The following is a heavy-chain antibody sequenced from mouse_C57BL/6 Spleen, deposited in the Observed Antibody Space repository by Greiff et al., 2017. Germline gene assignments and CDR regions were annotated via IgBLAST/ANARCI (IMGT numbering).Heavy chain of an antibody. V-gene: IGHV1-18*01. D-gene: IGHD2-3*01. J-gene: IGHJ3*01. CDR2: INPNNGGT. Sequence: EVQRVESGPELVKPGASVKIPCKASGYTFTDYNMDWVKQSHGKSLEWIGDINPNNGGTIYNQKFKGKATLTVDKSSSTAYMELRSLTSEDTAVYYCARSGGLLLFAYWGQGTLVTVSA. CDR3: ARSGGLLLFAY. CDR1: GYTFTDYN.